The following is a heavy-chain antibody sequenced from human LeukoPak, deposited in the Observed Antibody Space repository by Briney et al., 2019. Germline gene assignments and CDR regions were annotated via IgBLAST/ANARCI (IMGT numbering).Heavy chain of an antibody. D-gene: IGHD4-23*01. V-gene: IGHV3-13*01. J-gene: IGHJ3*02. Sequence: GSLRLSCAAPGFTFSSYDMHWVRQATGKGLEWVSAIGTAGDTYYPGSVKGRFTISRENAKNSLYLQMNSLRAGDTAVYYCARNYGGNGAFDIWGQGTMVTVSS. CDR3: ARNYGGNGAFDI. CDR1: GFTFSSYD. CDR2: IGTAGDT.